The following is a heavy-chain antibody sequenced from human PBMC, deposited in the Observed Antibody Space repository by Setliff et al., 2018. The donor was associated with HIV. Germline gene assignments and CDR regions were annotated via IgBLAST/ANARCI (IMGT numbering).Heavy chain of an antibody. Sequence: SETLSLTCTVSGGPISRYYWSWIRQPPGKGLEWIAYIFYRGSTNYNPSLKSRVTISVDSSKNQVSLTVTSVTAADTAVYYCARGGVLRYFDWAYWGQGTLVTVSS. D-gene: IGHD3-9*01. V-gene: IGHV4-59*08. J-gene: IGHJ4*02. CDR1: GGPISRYY. CDR3: ARGGVLRYFDWAY. CDR2: IFYRGST.